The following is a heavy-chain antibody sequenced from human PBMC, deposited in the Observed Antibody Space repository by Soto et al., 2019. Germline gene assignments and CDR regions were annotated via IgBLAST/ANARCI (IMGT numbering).Heavy chain of an antibody. J-gene: IGHJ3*02. CDR2: IWYDGSNK. D-gene: IGHD3-22*01. Sequence: QVQLVESGGGVVQPGRSLRLSCAASGFTFSSYGMHWVRQAPGKGLEWVAVIWYDGSNKYYADSVKGRFTISRDNSKNALYLQMNRQRAEGRAVYYCARESPVYYYDSSGYHGLDIWGQGTMVTVSS. V-gene: IGHV3-33*01. CDR3: ARESPVYYYDSSGYHGLDI. CDR1: GFTFSSYG.